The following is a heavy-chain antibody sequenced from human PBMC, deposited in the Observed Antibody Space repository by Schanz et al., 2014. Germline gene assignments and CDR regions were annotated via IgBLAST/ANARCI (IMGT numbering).Heavy chain of an antibody. CDR3: ASSRTRYCSSTSCVPGAVDF. CDR2: IISTGGTI. CDR1: GFTFSSYY. D-gene: IGHD2-2*01. V-gene: IGHV3-11*01. Sequence: QVQLVESGGGLVKPGGSLRLSCAASGFTFSSYYMSWIRQAPGKGLEWVSSIISTGGTIYYVDSVRGRFTISRDNAKNSLYLQMNSLRVDDTAVYYCASSRTRYCSSTSCVPGAVDFWGQGTLVTVSS. J-gene: IGHJ3*01.